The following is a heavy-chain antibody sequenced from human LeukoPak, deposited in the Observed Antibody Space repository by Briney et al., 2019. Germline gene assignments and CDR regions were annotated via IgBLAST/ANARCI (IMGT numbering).Heavy chain of an antibody. CDR3: AKSNGYGLIDI. J-gene: IGHJ3*02. D-gene: IGHD3-22*01. CDR2: IYYSGST. CDR1: SGSISSYY. V-gene: IGHV4-59*12. Sequence: SETLSLTCTVSSGSISSYYWSWLRQPPEKGLEWIGYIYYSGSTNYNTSLKSRVTISEDTSRNQFSLKLNSVTAADTAVYYCAKSNGYGLIDIWGQGTMVTVSS.